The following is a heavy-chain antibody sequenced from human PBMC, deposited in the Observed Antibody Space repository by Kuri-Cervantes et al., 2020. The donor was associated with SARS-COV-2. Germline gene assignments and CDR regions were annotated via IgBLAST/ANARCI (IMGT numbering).Heavy chain of an antibody. J-gene: IGHJ1*01. CDR2: IRSKANSYAT. CDR3: TTDPSYSSSFQPFQH. Sequence: GGSLRLSCAASGVTFSGSAMHWVRQASGKGLEWVGRIRSKANSYATAYAASVKGRFTIARDDSKNTAYLQMNSLKTEDTAVYYCTTDPSYSSSFQPFQHWGQGTLVTVSS. V-gene: IGHV3-73*01. D-gene: IGHD6-13*01. CDR1: GVTFSGSA.